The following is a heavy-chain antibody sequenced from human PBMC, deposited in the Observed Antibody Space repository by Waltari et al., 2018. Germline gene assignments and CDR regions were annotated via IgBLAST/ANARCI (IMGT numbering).Heavy chain of an antibody. CDR3: AREGVAALVTHFDY. CDR2: INPNSGGT. V-gene: IGHV1-2*02. CDR1: GYPFTGYY. D-gene: IGHD5-18*01. Sequence: QVQLVQSGAEVKKPGASVTVSCKSSGYPFTGYYMHWVRQAPAQGLEWMGWINPNSGGTNYAQKFQGRVTMTSDTSISTAYMELSRLRSDDTAVYYCAREGVAALVTHFDYWGQGTLVTVSS. J-gene: IGHJ4*02.